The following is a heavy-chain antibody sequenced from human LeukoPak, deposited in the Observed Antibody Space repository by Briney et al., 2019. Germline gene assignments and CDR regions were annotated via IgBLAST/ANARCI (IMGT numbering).Heavy chain of an antibody. CDR3: ARDRGGLSTGYLDAFDI. D-gene: IGHD3-9*01. J-gene: IGHJ3*02. CDR2: IYYSGST. Sequence: SETLSLTCTVSGGSVSSGTYYWTWVRQPPGKGLEWMGYIYYSGSTNYNPSLKSRVTISADTSKNQFSLKLTSVTAADTAVYYCARDRGGLSTGYLDAFDIWGQGTMVTVSS. CDR1: GGSVSSGTYY. V-gene: IGHV4-61*01.